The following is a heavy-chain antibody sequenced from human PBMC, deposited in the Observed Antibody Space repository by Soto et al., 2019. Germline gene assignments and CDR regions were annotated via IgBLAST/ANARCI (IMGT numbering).Heavy chain of an antibody. CDR1: GFTFSSYA. Sequence: GGSLRLSCSASGFTFSSYAMHWVRQAPGKGLEYVSAISSNGGSTYYADSVKGRFTISRDNSKNTLYLQMSSLRAEDTAVYYCVKEPYYYDSSGYYYGYFDYWGQGTLVTVS. D-gene: IGHD3-22*01. J-gene: IGHJ4*02. V-gene: IGHV3-64D*06. CDR2: ISSNGGST. CDR3: VKEPYYYDSSGYYYGYFDY.